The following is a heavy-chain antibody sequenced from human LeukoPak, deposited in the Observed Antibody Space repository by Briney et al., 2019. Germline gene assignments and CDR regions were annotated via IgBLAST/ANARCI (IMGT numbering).Heavy chain of an antibody. CDR1: GFTFSSYW. CDR2: INSDGSRT. Sequence: SGGSLRLSCAASGFTFSSYWMHWVRQAPGKGLMWVSRINSDGSRTTYADSVRDRFTISRDNTKSTLYLQMNSLRAEDTAVYYCARVRDDYTYFDCWGQGTLVTVSS. V-gene: IGHV3-74*01. CDR3: ARVRDDYTYFDC. D-gene: IGHD4-11*01. J-gene: IGHJ4*02.